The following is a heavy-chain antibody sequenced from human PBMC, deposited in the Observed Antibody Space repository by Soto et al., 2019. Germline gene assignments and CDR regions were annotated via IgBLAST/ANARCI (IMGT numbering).Heavy chain of an antibody. CDR2: IYYSVST. Sequence: SETLSLTCTFSGCSISSYYCGWIRQPPVKGLEWIGYIYYSVSTNYNPSLKSRFTISVDTSNNQFSLKLSSVTAADTDVYYCARDSGIAADGKISYFNYWGQGTLVTVSS. J-gene: IGHJ4*02. V-gene: IGHV4-59*01. CDR1: GCSISSYY. CDR3: ARDSGIAADGKISYFNY. D-gene: IGHD6-13*01.